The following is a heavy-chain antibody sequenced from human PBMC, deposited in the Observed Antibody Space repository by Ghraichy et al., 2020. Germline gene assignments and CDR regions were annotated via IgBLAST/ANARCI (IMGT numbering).Heavy chain of an antibody. V-gene: IGHV4-39*01. Sequence: SETLSPTCTVSGGSISSSSYYWGWIRQPPGKGLEWIGSIYYSGSTYYNPSLKSRVTISVDTSKNQFSLKLSSVTAADTAVYYCARGKYYDYVWGSYRSTFDYWGQGTLVTVSS. J-gene: IGHJ4*02. CDR2: IYYSGST. CDR3: ARGKYYDYVWGSYRSTFDY. CDR1: GGSISSSSYY. D-gene: IGHD3-16*02.